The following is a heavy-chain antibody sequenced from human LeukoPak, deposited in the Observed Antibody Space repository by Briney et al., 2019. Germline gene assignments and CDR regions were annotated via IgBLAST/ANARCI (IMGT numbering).Heavy chain of an antibody. Sequence: SETLSLTCAVYGGSFSGYYWSWIRQPPGKGLEWIGEINHSGSTNYNPSLKSRVTISVDTSKNQFSLKLSSVTAADTAVYYCARSREGQLVRSEWFDPWGQGTLVTVSS. CDR3: ARSREGQLVRSEWFDP. CDR2: INHSGST. V-gene: IGHV4-34*01. CDR1: GGSFSGYY. J-gene: IGHJ5*02. D-gene: IGHD6-13*01.